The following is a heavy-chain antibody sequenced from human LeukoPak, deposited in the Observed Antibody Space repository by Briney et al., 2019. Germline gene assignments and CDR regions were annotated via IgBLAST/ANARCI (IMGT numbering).Heavy chain of an antibody. J-gene: IGHJ6*02. CDR3: AKDLGYCSSTSCYNQFGMDV. Sequence: GGSLRLSCAASGYTFSSYGMHWVRQAPGKGLEWVAVISYDGSNKYYADSVKGRFTISRDNSKNTLYLQMNSLRAEDTAVYYCAKDLGYCSSTSCYNQFGMDVWGQGTTVTVSS. CDR1: GYTFSSYG. CDR2: ISYDGSNK. D-gene: IGHD2-2*01. V-gene: IGHV3-30*18.